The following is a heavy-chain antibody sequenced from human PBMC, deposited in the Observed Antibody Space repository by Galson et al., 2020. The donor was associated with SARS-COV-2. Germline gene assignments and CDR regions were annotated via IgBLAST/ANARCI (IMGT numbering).Heavy chain of an antibody. CDR2: IYYSGST. D-gene: IGHD3-10*01. CDR1: GDSIRSGDYY. V-gene: IGHV4-30-4*01. CDR3: ARASYGELPDYFDY. Sequence: SETLSLTCTVSGDSIRSGDYYWSWIRQPPGKGLEWIGYIYYSGSTYYNPSLKSRVTISVDTSKNQFSLKLSSVTAADTAVYYCARASYGELPDYFDYWGQGTLVTVSS. J-gene: IGHJ4*02.